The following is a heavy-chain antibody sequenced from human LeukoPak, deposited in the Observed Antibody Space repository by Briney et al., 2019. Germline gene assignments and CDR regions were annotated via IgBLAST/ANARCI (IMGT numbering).Heavy chain of an antibody. D-gene: IGHD4-11*01. Sequence: AGGSLRLSCAASGFTFSSYAMSWVRQAPGKGLEWVSAISGSGGSTYYADSVKGRFTISRDNSKNTLYLQMNSLRAEDTAVYYCAKSPFLHDYSLYYYYYMDVWGKGTTVTVSS. CDR2: ISGSGGST. V-gene: IGHV3-23*01. CDR1: GFTFSSYA. J-gene: IGHJ6*03. CDR3: AKSPFLHDYSLYYYYYMDV.